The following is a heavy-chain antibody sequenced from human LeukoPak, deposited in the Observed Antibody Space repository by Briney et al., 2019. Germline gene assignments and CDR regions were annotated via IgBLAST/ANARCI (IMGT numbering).Heavy chain of an antibody. CDR1: GFTFGSYA. D-gene: IGHD2-2*01. Sequence: GGSRRLSWAASGFTFGSYAMSWVRQAPGKGLEGVSAISGSGGSTYYADSVKGRFTISRDNSKNTLYLQMNSLRAEDTAVYYCAKIYGLGYQLLGRFDYWGQGTLVTVSS. CDR2: ISGSGGST. CDR3: AKIYGLGYQLLGRFDY. J-gene: IGHJ4*02. V-gene: IGHV3-23*01.